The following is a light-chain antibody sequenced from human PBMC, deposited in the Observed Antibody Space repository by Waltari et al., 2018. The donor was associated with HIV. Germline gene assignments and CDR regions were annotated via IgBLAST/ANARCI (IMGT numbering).Light chain of an antibody. V-gene: IGLV2-11*01. CDR2: DVT. CDR3: CSYAGTSWI. Sequence: QSALTQPRSVSGSPGQSVTISCTGSISDVGGYDYVSWHQQHPDNAPRLIIYDVTKRASGVPVRFSGSKSGNTASLTISGLQSEDEADYYCCSYAGTSWIFGGGTKLTVL. J-gene: IGLJ2*01. CDR1: ISDVGGYDY.